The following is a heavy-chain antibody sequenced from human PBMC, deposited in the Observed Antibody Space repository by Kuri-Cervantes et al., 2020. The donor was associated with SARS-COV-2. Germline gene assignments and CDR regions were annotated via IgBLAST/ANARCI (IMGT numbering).Heavy chain of an antibody. CDR1: GFTFSSYA. Sequence: GGSLRLSCAASGFTFSSYAMHWVRQAPGKGLEWVAVISYDGSNKYYADSVKGRFTISRDNSKNTLYLQRNSLRAEDTAVYYCAKEERTAFDYWGQGTLVTVSS. V-gene: IGHV3-30-3*01. CDR3: AKEERTAFDY. CDR2: ISYDGSNK. J-gene: IGHJ4*02.